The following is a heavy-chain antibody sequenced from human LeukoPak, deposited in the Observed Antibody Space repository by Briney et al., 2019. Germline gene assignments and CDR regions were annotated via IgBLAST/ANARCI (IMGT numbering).Heavy chain of an antibody. CDR1: GGSISSYY. D-gene: IGHD6-6*01. CDR3: AIYRSSVFDP. J-gene: IGHJ5*02. CDR2: SGST. V-gene: IGHV4-4*07. Sequence: SETLSLTCTVSGGSISSYYWSWIRQPAGKGLEWIGRSGSTNYNPSLKSRVTISVDKSKNQFSLRLSSVTAADTAVYYCAIYRSSVFDPWGQGTLVTVSS.